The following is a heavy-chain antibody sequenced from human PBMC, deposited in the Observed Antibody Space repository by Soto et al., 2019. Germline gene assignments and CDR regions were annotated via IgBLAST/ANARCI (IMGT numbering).Heavy chain of an antibody. CDR3: ARDRYYSTYYYYYGMDV. D-gene: IGHD1-1*01. CDR2: INPSAGST. V-gene: IGHV1-46*01. J-gene: IGHJ6*02. CDR1: GYTFTKYY. Sequence: GASVKVSCKASGYTFTKYYMYWVRQAPGQGLEWMGIINPSAGSTNYAQKLQGRVTMTTDTSTSTAYMELRSLRSDDTAVYYCARDRYYSTYYYYYGMDVWGQGTTVTVSS.